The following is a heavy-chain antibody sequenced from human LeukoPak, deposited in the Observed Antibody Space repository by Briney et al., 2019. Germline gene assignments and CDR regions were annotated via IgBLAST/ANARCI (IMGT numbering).Heavy chain of an antibody. CDR1: GYTFTSYG. J-gene: IGHJ6*03. CDR2: ISAYNGNT. V-gene: IGHV1-18*01. CDR3: ARADFYYYYMDV. D-gene: IGHD3-3*01. Sequence: EASVKVSCKASGYTFTSYGISWVRQAPGQGLEWMGWISAYNGNTNYAQKLQGRVTMTTDTSTSTAYVELRSLRSDDTAVYYCARADFYYYYMDVWGKGTTVTVSS.